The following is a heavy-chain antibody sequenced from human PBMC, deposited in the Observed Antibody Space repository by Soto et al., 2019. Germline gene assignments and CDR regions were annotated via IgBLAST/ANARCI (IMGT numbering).Heavy chain of an antibody. D-gene: IGHD3-10*01. V-gene: IGHV1-2*02. Sequence: QVQLVQSGAEMKEPGDSVRVSCEASGYTFTSYYIHWVRQAPGQGLEWMGWINPKFGDTTYAQDFQGRVSMTRHISISTVYMELSRLTSDDTAIYYCARNMDYYYGPGSGNGHGFWGQGTTVTVFS. J-gene: IGHJ6*02. CDR1: GYTFTSYY. CDR2: INPKFGDT. CDR3: ARNMDYYYGPGSGNGHGF.